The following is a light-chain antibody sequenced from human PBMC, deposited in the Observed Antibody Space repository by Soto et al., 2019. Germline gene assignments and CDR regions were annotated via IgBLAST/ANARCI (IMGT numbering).Light chain of an antibody. Sequence: QSALTQPASVSGSPGQSITISCTGTSSDVGTYNLVSWYQQHPGKAPKLMIYEGSERPSGVSKRFSGSKSGNTASLTISGLQAADEADYYCCSYAGSSTLLFGGGTKVTVL. J-gene: IGLJ2*01. V-gene: IGLV2-23*01. CDR3: CSYAGSSTLL. CDR2: EGS. CDR1: SSDVGTYNL.